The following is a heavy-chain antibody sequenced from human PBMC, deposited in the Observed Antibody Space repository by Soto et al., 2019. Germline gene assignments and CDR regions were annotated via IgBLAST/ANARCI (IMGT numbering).Heavy chain of an antibody. V-gene: IGHV4-30-2*01. CDR1: GGSISSGGYS. Sequence: QLQLQESGSGLVKPSQTLSLTCAVSGGSISSGGYSWSWIRQPPGKGLEWIGYIYHRGSTYYNPCLKSRVTMSVDRSKNQFSLKLSSVTAADTAVYYCARENNVLPGGYFDYWGQGTLVTVSS. D-gene: IGHD3-10*01. CDR3: ARENNVLPGGYFDY. J-gene: IGHJ4*02. CDR2: IYHRGST.